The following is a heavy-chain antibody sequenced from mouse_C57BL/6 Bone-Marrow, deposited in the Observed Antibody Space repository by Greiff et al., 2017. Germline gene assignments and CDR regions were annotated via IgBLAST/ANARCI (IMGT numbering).Heavy chain of an antibody. CDR3: SSVFYDGDY. CDR1: GYTFTSYW. D-gene: IGHD2-12*01. CDR2: IDPSDSYT. J-gene: IGHJ2*01. V-gene: IGHV1-59*01. Sequence: VKLQQSGAELVRPGTSLKISCKASGYTFTSYWMHWVKQRPGQGLEWIGVIDPSDSYTNYNQKFKGKATMTVDTSSSTTYMQLNSLTSEDSAGYYCSSVFYDGDYWGQGTTLTVSS.